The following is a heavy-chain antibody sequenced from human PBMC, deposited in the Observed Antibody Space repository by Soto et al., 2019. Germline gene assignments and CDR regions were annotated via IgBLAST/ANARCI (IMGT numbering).Heavy chain of an antibody. V-gene: IGHV4-59*01. Sequence: SETLSLTCTVSGGSISSYYWSWIRQPPGKGLEWIGYIYYSGSTNYNPSLKSRVTISVDTSKNQFSLKLSSVTAADTAVYYCARAKYSGSYFDYWGQGTLVTVSS. D-gene: IGHD1-26*01. J-gene: IGHJ4*02. CDR3: ARAKYSGSYFDY. CDR2: IYYSGST. CDR1: GGSISSYY.